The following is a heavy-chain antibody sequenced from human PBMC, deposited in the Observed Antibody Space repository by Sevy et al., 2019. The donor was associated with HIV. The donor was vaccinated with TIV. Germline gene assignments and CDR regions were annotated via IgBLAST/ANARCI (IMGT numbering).Heavy chain of an antibody. Sequence: GGSLRLSCAASGFIVSSSPMSWVRQAPGKGLEWLSAFSGGLKTSYEDSVRGRFTISRDSYENTLSLQLNSLRAEDTAVYFCTRAQWDHGSGSFYFANWGQGTLVTVSS. CDR3: TRAQWDHGSGSFYFAN. D-gene: IGHD3-10*01. J-gene: IGHJ4*02. CDR1: GFIVSSSP. CDR2: FSGGLKT. V-gene: IGHV3-53*01.